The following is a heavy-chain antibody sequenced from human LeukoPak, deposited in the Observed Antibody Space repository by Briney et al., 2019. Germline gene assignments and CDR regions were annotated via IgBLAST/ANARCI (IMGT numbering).Heavy chain of an antibody. Sequence: PGGSLRLSCAASGFTVSSNFMSWVRHAPGKGLEWGSVIHSGGATYYADSVKGRFTISRDISKNALYLQMNSLRGDDTAVCYCAGSAVTNLDSWGQGNLVTVSS. CDR2: IHSGGAT. CDR3: AGSAVTNLDS. CDR1: GFTVSSNF. D-gene: IGHD4-23*01. V-gene: IGHV3-66*01. J-gene: IGHJ4*02.